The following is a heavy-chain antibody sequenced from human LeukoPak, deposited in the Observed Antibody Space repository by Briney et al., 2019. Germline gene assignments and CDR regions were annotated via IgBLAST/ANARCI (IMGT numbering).Heavy chain of an antibody. V-gene: IGHV3-7*01. D-gene: IGHD5-24*01. CDR3: ASEPGEVAYWDY. CDR2: IKQDGSEK. J-gene: IGHJ4*02. CDR1: GFTFSTYW. Sequence: GGSLRLSCAASGFTFSTYWMSWVRQAPGKGLEWVANIKQDGSEKYYVDSVKGRFTISRDNAKNSVYLQMNSLRAEDTAIYSCASEPGEVAYWDYWGQGTLVTVSS.